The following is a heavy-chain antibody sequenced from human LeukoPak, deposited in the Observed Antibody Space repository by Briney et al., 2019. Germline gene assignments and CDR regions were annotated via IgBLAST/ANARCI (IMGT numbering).Heavy chain of an antibody. J-gene: IGHJ4*02. CDR1: GFTFSSYA. V-gene: IGHV3-23*01. CDR3: AKRPYCSGGSCYPFDY. CDR2: ISGSGGST. D-gene: IGHD2-15*01. Sequence: GGSLRLSCAASGFTFSSYAMSWVRQAPGKGLEWVSGISGSGGSTYYADSVKGRFTISRDNSKNTLYVQMNSLRAEDTAVYYCAKRPYCSGGSCYPFDYWGQGTLVTVSS.